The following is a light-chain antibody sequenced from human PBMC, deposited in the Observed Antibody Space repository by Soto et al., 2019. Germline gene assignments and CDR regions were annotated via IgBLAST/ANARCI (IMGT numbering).Light chain of an antibody. CDR3: QQYNKWPPWR. CDR1: QSVSSN. J-gene: IGKJ1*01. V-gene: IGKV3-15*01. CDR2: GAS. Sequence: EVVMTQSPATLSVSPGERATLSCRASQSVSSNLAWYQQKPCQAPRLLIYGASTRATGIPARFSGSGSGTEFTLTLRSLQSEDFAVYYCQQYNKWPPWRFGQGTKVDIK.